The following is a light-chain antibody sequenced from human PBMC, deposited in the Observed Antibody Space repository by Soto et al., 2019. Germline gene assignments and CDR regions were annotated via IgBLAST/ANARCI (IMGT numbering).Light chain of an antibody. V-gene: IGKV3-20*01. CDR3: QQYGSSPGYT. J-gene: IGKJ2*01. CDR2: GAS. CDR1: QSVSSSY. Sequence: EVVFTQSPGTLSLSPGERATLSCRASQSVSSSYLAWYQQKPGQAPRLLIYGASSWATGIPDRFSGSGSGTDFTLTISRREPEDFAVYYCQQYGSSPGYTFGQGTKLEIK.